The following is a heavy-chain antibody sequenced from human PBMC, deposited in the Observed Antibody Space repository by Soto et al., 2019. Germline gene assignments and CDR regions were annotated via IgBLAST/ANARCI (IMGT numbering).Heavy chain of an antibody. Sequence: GGSLRLSCASSGFTFSSYSMNWVRQAPGKGLEWVSSISSSSSYIYYADSVKGRFTISRDNAKNSLYLQMNSLRAEDTAVYYCARGASPRLHDYWGQGTLVTVSS. CDR1: GFTFSSYS. J-gene: IGHJ4*02. V-gene: IGHV3-21*01. CDR3: ARGASPRLHDY. D-gene: IGHD6-25*01. CDR2: ISSSSSYI.